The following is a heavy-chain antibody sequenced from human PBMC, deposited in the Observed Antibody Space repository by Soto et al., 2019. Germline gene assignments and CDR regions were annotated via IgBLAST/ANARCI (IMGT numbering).Heavy chain of an antibody. CDR2: IKSKDNNYAT. CDR3: SRRDCSKGVCPDDS. D-gene: IGHD2-8*01. CDR1: GFAFSDSD. V-gene: IGHV3-73*01. J-gene: IGHJ4*02. Sequence: GGSLRLSCAASGFAFSDSDMHWVRQASGQGLEWVGRIKSKDNNYATAYAASVKGRFTISRDDSKNTAYLQMNSLKTEDTALYHCSRRDCSKGVCPDDSWGQGTLVTVSS.